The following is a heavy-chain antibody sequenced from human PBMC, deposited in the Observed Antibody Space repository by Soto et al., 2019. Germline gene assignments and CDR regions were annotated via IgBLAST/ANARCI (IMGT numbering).Heavy chain of an antibody. J-gene: IGHJ4*02. CDR3: ARLGIAALDY. V-gene: IGHV4-59*01. CDR1: GGSIRSYY. Sequence: SETLSLTCTVSGGSIRSYYWSWIRQPPGKGLEWIGYIYYSGSTNYNPSLKSRVTISVDTSKNQFSLKLSSVTAADTAVYYCARLGIAALDYWGQGTLVTVSS. CDR2: IYYSGST. D-gene: IGHD6-13*01.